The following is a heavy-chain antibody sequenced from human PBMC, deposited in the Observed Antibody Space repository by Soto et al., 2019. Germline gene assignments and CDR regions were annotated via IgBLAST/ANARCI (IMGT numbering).Heavy chain of an antibody. CDR2: ISYDGTKT. Sequence: QVQLVESGGGVVQPGRSLRVSCAASGFTFSIYAMHWVRQAPGTGLEWVAVISYDGTKTYYADSVKGRFTISRDNSKNTVYLQMNSLRDEXTXXXXCXXXXXXRRQWLIDPFDYWGQGTLVTVSP. D-gene: IGHD6-19*01. J-gene: IGHJ4*02. CDR1: GFTFSIYA. V-gene: IGHV3-30*03. CDR3: XXXXXXRRQWLIDPFDY.